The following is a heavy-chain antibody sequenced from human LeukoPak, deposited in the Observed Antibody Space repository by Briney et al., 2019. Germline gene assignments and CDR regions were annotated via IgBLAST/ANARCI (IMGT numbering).Heavy chain of an antibody. CDR1: GFSFNSDW. V-gene: IGHV3-7*01. CDR2: IKHDESEK. J-gene: IGHJ4*02. D-gene: IGHD3-16*01. CDR3: TRRLDD. Sequence: GGSLRLSCAASGFSFNSDWMDWVRQAPGKGPEWVANIKHDESEKNYLDSVKGRFTISRDNAQNSLYLQMNGLRVEDTAVYYCTRRLDDWGQGTLVTVSS.